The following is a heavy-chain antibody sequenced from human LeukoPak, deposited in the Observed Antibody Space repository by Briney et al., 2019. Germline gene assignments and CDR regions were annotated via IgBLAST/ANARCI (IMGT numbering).Heavy chain of an antibody. J-gene: IGHJ4*01. D-gene: IGHD3-16*02. Sequence: NPSETLSLTCAVSGYSISSGYYWGWIRQPPGKGLEWIGSIYHSGSTYYNPSLKSRVTISVDTSKNQFSLKLSSVTAADTAVYYCARSMVGGVIVIVYWGQEPWSPSPQ. V-gene: IGHV4-38-2*01. CDR2: IYHSGST. CDR3: ARSMVGGVIVIVY. CDR1: GYSISSGYY.